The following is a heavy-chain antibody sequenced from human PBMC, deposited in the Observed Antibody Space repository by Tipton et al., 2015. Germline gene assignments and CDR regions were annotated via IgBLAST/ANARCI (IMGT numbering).Heavy chain of an antibody. CDR3: ARGSFDI. Sequence: TLSLTCSVSGDSLSRGTYYWTWIRQHPGKGLEFIGTISYSGSTYYNPSLKSRVSISVDTSKNLFSLSLSSVTAADTAVYYCARGSFDIWGQGTLVTVSS. V-gene: IGHV4-39*01. J-gene: IGHJ3*02. CDR1: GDSLSRGTYY. CDR2: ISYSGST.